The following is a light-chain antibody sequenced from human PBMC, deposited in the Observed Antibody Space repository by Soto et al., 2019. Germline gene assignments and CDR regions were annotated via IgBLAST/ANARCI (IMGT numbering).Light chain of an antibody. V-gene: IGLV2-14*01. Sequence: QSALTQPPSVSGSLGQSITISCTGTRSDVGGYNYVSWYQQHPGKDPKVVIFEVTKRPSGVSSRFSGSKSGNTASLTVSGLQAEDEGDYYCSSYTSSRTVLFGGGTKLTVL. CDR3: SSYTSSRTVL. J-gene: IGLJ2*01. CDR2: EVT. CDR1: RSDVGGYNY.